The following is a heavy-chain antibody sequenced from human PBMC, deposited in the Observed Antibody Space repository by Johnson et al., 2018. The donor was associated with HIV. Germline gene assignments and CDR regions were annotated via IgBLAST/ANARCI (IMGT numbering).Heavy chain of an antibody. CDR2: INWNGGST. V-gene: IGHV3-20*04. CDR3: ARESLDAFDI. CDR1: GFTFDDYD. J-gene: IGHJ3*02. Sequence: VQLVESGGGVVRPGGSQRLSCVASGFTFDDYDMSWVRQTPGKGLEWVSVINWNGGSTDYADSVKGRFTISRDNAKNSLYLQMNSLRAEDTAVYYCARESLDAFDIWGQGTMVTVSS.